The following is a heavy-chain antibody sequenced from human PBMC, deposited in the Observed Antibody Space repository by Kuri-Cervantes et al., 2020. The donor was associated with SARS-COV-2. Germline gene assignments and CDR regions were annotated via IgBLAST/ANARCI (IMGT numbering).Heavy chain of an antibody. J-gene: IGHJ4*02. D-gene: IGHD3-22*01. CDR2: IYSGGST. V-gene: IGHV3-66*01. CDR1: GFTVSSSY. CDR3: ARMYYYDRKALDY. Sequence: GESLKISCAASGFTVSSSYMSWVRQAPGRGLEWVSVIYSGGSTYYADSVKGRFTISRDNSKNTLYLQMNSLRAEDTAVYYCARMYYYDRKALDYWGQGTLVTVSS.